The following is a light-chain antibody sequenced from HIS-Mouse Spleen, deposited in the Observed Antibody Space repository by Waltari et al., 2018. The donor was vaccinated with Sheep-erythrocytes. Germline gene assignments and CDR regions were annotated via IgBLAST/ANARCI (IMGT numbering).Light chain of an antibody. CDR3: CSYAGSSTPWV. CDR2: DVS. V-gene: IGLV2-11*01. CDR1: SRDVGGYNY. J-gene: IGLJ3*02. Sequence: QSALTQPRSVSGSPGQSVTISCTGTSRDVGGYNYVPWYQQHPGKAPKLMIYDVSKRPSGVPDRFSGSKSGNTASLTISGLQAEDEADYYCCSYAGSSTPWVFGGGTKLTVL.